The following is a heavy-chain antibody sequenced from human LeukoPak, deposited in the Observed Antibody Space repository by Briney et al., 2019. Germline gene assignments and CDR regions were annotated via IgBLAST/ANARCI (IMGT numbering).Heavy chain of an antibody. CDR1: GGSFSGYY. CDR3: ARCPITAYYYYYYMDV. Sequence: SETLSLTCAVYGGSFSGYYWSWIRQPPGKGLEWIGEINHSGSTNYNPSLKSRVTISVDTSKNQFSLKLSSVTAADTAVYYCARCPITAYYYYYYMDVWGKGTTVTISS. D-gene: IGHD3-10*01. J-gene: IGHJ6*03. V-gene: IGHV4-34*01. CDR2: INHSGST.